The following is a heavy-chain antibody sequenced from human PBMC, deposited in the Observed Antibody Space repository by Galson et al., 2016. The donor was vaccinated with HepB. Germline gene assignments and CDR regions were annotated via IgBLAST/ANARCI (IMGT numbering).Heavy chain of an antibody. Sequence: SLRLSCAASGFTFDDYAMHWVRQAPGKGLEWVAIISYDGGNKYYADSVKGRFTISRDNPKNTLYLQMHSLRAEDTAIYYCATDSTRSGMTENYFENWGQGTLVTVSS. CDR2: ISYDGGNK. CDR1: GFTFDDYA. D-gene: IGHD1-14*01. J-gene: IGHJ4*02. V-gene: IGHV3-30*03. CDR3: ATDSTRSGMTENYFEN.